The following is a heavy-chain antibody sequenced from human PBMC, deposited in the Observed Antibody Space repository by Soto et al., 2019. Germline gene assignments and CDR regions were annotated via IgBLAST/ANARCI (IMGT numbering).Heavy chain of an antibody. CDR3: AKALGELSPESYDY. V-gene: IGHV3-30*18. J-gene: IGHJ4*02. CDR1: GFTFSSYA. CDR2: ISYDGSDK. D-gene: IGHD3-16*02. Sequence: QVQLVESGGGVFQPGRSLRLSCAASGFTFSSYAMHWVRQAPGKGLEWVAVISYDGSDKYYADSVKGRFTISRDNSKNTLNLQRNSLSADDTAVYYCAKALGELSPESYDYWGRGTLMTVSS.